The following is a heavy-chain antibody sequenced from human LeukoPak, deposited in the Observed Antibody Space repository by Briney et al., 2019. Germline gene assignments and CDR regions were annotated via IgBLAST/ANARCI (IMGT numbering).Heavy chain of an antibody. D-gene: IGHD6-19*01. J-gene: IGHJ4*02. CDR3: ARVGTSSSGWQFDY. CDR1: GFTFSSYR. V-gene: IGHV3-21*01. Sequence: GGSLRLSCAASGFTFSSYRTNWVRQAPGKGLEWVSSISSSSSYIYYADSVKGRFTISRDNAKNSLYLQMNSLRAEDTAVYYCARVGTSSSGWQFDYWGQGTLVTVSS. CDR2: ISSSSSYI.